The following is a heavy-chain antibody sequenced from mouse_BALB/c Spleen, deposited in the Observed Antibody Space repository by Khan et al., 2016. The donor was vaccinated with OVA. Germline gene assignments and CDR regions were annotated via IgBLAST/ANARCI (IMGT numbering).Heavy chain of an antibody. Sequence: QVRLPPSGAELAKPGASVKMSCTASGYTFINSWILWVKQRPGQGLEWIGYINPSIGDTEHNQNFKDKATLTADKSSRTSYMQRSSLKSEDSAVYDCARRGLRWDFDYWGQGTTLTVSS. D-gene: IGHD1-1*02. V-gene: IGHV1-7*01. CDR1: GYTFINSW. J-gene: IGHJ2*01. CDR3: ARRGLRWDFDY. CDR2: INPSIGDT.